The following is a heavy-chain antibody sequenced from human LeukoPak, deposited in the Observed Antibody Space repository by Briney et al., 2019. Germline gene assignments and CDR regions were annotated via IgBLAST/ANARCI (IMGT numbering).Heavy chain of an antibody. J-gene: IGHJ4*02. Sequence: SQTLSLTCAISGDSVSINSAAWNWVRQSPSRGLEWLGRTYYRSKWYNDYAVSVKSRITINPDTSKNQFSLQLNSVTPEDTAVYYCARGSYDSSGYYIGDDDYWGQGTLVTVSS. V-gene: IGHV6-1*01. CDR1: GDSVSINSAA. CDR3: ARGSYDSSGYYIGDDDY. D-gene: IGHD3-22*01. CDR2: TYYRSKWYN.